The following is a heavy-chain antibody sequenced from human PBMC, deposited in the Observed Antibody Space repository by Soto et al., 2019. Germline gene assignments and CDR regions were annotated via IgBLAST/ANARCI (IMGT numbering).Heavy chain of an antibody. CDR3: VRDTFYGDSSGPHY. D-gene: IGHD3-22*01. CDR1: GYSFTNYW. Sequence: ESLKISCKGSGYSFTNYWIGWVRQMPGKGLEWMGMIYPGDSDTRYSPSFQGQVTMSADKSISTAYLQWSSLKASDTAMYYCVRDTFYGDSSGPHYWGQGTLVTVSS. CDR2: IYPGDSDT. V-gene: IGHV5-51*01. J-gene: IGHJ4*02.